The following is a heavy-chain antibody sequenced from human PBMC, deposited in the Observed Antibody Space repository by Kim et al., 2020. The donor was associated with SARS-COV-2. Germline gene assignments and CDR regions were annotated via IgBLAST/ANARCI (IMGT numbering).Heavy chain of an antibody. CDR2: INHSGST. CDR1: GGSFSGYY. J-gene: IGHJ4*02. CDR3: ARLSYIVAARRIFDY. D-gene: IGHD2-21*01. V-gene: IGHV4-34*01. Sequence: SETLSLTCTVYGGSFSGYYWSWIRQPPGKGLEWIGEINHSGSTNYNPSLKSRVTISVDTSKNQFSLKLSSVTAADTAVYYCARLSYIVAARRIFDYWGQGTLVTVSS.